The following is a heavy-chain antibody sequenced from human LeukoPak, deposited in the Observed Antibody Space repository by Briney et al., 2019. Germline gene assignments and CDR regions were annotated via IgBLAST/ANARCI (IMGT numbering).Heavy chain of an antibody. D-gene: IGHD3-9*01. CDR1: GFTFSSYW. CDR2: IKQDGSEK. CDR3: ASLDWLGDY. V-gene: IGHV3-7*03. Sequence: GGSLRLSCAASGFTFSSYWMSWVRQATGKGLEWVANIKQDGSEKYYVDSVKGRFTISRDNAKNSLYLQMNGLRAEDTAEYYCASLDWLGDYWGQGTLVTVSS. J-gene: IGHJ4*02.